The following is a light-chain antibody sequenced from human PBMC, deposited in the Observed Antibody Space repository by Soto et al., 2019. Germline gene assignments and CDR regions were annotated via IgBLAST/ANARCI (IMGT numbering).Light chain of an antibody. CDR3: SAWYASANGSEVV. J-gene: IGLJ2*01. CDR2: SNN. CDR1: SSNIGSNN. V-gene: IGLV1-44*01. Sequence: QSVLTQPPSASGTPGQRVTISCSGSSSNIGSNNVNCYQQLPGAAAKILIYSNNQRPSGVHDRSSGSKACTSASLAISGLQAEDEEDYYGSAWYASANGSEVVFGGGTKLTFL.